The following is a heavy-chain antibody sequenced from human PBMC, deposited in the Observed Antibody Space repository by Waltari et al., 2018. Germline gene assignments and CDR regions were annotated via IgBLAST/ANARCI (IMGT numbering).Heavy chain of an antibody. CDR2: IMTDGREE. Sequence: EVQLAESGGGLVQSGGSLRLSCAAPGFPPRNYWMSWVRQAPGKGLEWVANIMTDGREEYYVDSVRGRFTISRDNAKNSLYLQMNSLRPEDTAVYYCVRDQWFAFDIWGQGTMVTVSS. J-gene: IGHJ3*02. CDR3: VRDQWFAFDI. CDR1: GFPPRNYW. D-gene: IGHD3-22*01. V-gene: IGHV3-7*01.